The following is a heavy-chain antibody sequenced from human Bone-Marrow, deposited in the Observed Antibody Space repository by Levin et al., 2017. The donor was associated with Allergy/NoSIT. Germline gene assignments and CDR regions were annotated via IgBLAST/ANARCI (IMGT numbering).Heavy chain of an antibody. J-gene: IGHJ4*02. D-gene: IGHD2-15*01. Sequence: PGESLKISCEASGIIFSKFAVHWVRQAPGKGLEWVAVIWYDGSHEYYADSVKGRFTISRDNSKNSLFLQMNSLRVEDTAVYYCALLKGYCGGGTCYSVDYWGQGTTVIVAS. CDR3: ALLKGYCGGGTCYSVDY. V-gene: IGHV3-33*01. CDR1: GIIFSKFA. CDR2: IWYDGSHE.